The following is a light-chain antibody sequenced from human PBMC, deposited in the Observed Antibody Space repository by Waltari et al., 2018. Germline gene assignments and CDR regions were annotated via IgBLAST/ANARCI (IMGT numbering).Light chain of an antibody. CDR3: MQATHWSYT. CDR2: EVS. J-gene: IGKJ2*01. Sequence: DVVMTQSPLSLPVTLGQPASIPCRSSQGLVHSDGNTYLSWFQQRPGQSPRRLIYEVSNRDSGVPDRFSGSGSGTDFTLKISRVEAEDVAVYYCMQATHWSYTFGQGTKLEIK. V-gene: IGKV2-30*02. CDR1: QGLVHSDGNTY.